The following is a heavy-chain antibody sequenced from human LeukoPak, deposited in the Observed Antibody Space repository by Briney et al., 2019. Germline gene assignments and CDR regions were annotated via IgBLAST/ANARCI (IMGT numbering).Heavy chain of an antibody. J-gene: IGHJ1*01. CDR1: GYSFTSYW. D-gene: IGHD3-22*01. CDR2: IYPGDSET. V-gene: IGHV5-51*01. CDR3: ARHSYYYDNSGYYSSAEYFQL. Sequence: GESLKISCKGSGYSFTSYWIGWVRQMPGKGLEWMGIIYPGDSETRYSPSFQGQVTISADKPINTAYLQWSSRKASDTAMYYCARHSYYYDNSGYYSSAEYFQLWGQGTLVTVSS.